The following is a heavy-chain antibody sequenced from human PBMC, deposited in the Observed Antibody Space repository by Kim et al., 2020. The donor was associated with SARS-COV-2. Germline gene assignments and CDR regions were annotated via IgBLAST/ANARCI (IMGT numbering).Heavy chain of an antibody. V-gene: IGHV3-48*03. D-gene: IGHD3-22*01. J-gene: IGHJ4*02. CDR1: GFTFSSYE. CDR2: ISSSGSTI. Sequence: GGSLRLSCAASGFTFSSYEMNWVRQAPGKGLEWVSYISSSGSTIYYADSVKGRFTISRDNAKNSLYLQMNSLRAEDTAVYYCARAYYYDSSGPIWGQGTLVTVSS. CDR3: ARAYYYDSSGPI.